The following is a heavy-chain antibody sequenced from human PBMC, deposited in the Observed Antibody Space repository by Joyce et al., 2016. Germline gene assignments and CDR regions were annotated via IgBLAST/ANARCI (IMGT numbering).Heavy chain of an antibody. CDR1: GFTFSSYS. J-gene: IGHJ4*02. D-gene: IGHD2-8*01. Sequence: EVQLVESGGGLVKPGGSLSFSCAAPGFTFSSYSRSWVRQAPGKGLEWFSSLSSSSSYIKYTDSVKGRFTISRDNAKSSLYLQMNSLRVEDTAVYYCARSSYTNGIFDYWGQGTLVTVSS. CDR3: ARSSYTNGIFDY. CDR2: LSSSSSYI. V-gene: IGHV3-21*01.